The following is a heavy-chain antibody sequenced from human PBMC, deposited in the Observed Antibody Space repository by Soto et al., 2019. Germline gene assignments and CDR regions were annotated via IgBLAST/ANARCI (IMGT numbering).Heavy chain of an antibody. CDR1: GYTFTSYD. V-gene: IGHV1-8*01. J-gene: IGHJ4*02. CDR3: ARGRHDILTGYSAFDY. Sequence: ASVKVSCKASGYTFTSYDINWVRQATGRGLEWMGWMNPNSGNTGYAQKFQGRVTMTRNTSISTAYMELSSLRSEDTAVYYCARGRHDILTGYSAFDYWGQGTLVTVSS. D-gene: IGHD3-9*01. CDR2: MNPNSGNT.